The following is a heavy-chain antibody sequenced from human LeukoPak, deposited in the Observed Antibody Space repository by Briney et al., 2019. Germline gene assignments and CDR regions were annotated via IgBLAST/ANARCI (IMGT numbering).Heavy chain of an antibody. CDR3: AWSGY. V-gene: IGHV3-48*01. Sequence: GGSLRLSCAASGFTFSSYRMNWVRQAPGKGLEWVSYISSSSSSIYYADPVKGRFTISRDNAKNSLYLQMNSLRAEDTAVYYCAWSGYWGQGTLVTVSS. CDR2: ISSSSSSI. CDR1: GFTFSSYR. J-gene: IGHJ4*02.